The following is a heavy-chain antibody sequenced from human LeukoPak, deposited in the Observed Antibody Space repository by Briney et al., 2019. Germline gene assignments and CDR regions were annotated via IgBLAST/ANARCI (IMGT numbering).Heavy chain of an antibody. CDR1: GGSISSSSSY. D-gene: IGHD6-13*01. J-gene: IGHJ4*02. V-gene: IGHV4-39*01. CDR2: IYDSGST. Sequence: SETLSLTCTVSGGSISSSSSYWAWIRQPPGKGLEWIGSIYDSGSTYFNPSLKSRVTISVDTSRNQFSLNLSSVTAADTAVYFCAKHSGYSSSWLGYWGQGTQVTVSS. CDR3: AKHSGYSSSWLGY.